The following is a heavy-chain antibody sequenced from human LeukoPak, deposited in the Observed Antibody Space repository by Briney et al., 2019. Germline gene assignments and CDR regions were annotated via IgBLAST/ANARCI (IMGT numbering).Heavy chain of an antibody. CDR1: GYTFTSYS. J-gene: IGHJ4*02. CDR2: ISPSNGDT. CDR3: ARDSGWELRHFFFDD. Sequence: ASVTVSCKASGYTFTSYSINWVRRAPGQGLEWMGWISPSNGDTSYAHKVQDRVTITADTSTRTVYMELRSLGSDDTAIYYCARDSGWELRHFFFDDWGQGTLVTVSS. V-gene: IGHV1-18*04. D-gene: IGHD4-23*01.